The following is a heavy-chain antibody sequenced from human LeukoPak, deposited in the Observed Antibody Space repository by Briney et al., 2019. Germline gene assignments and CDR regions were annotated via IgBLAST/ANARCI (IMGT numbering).Heavy chain of an antibody. CDR2: MYYSGNT. CDR1: GGSISSSSYY. V-gene: IGHV4-39*01. CDR3: ARQLRIAAAPYYFDY. J-gene: IGHJ4*02. Sequence: PSETLSLTCTVSGGSISSSSYYWGWIRQPPGKGLEWIGSMYYSGNTYYNPSLKSRVTISVDTSKNQFSLKLSSVTAADTAVYYCARQLRIAAAPYYFDYWGQGTLVTVSS. D-gene: IGHD6-13*01.